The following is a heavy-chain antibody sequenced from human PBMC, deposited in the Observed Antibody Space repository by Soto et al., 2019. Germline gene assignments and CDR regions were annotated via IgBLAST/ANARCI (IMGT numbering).Heavy chain of an antibody. CDR3: AKDLHWYGMDV. CDR1: GFTFGNYF. Sequence: EVQLLESGGGLVQPGESLRLSCAASGFTFGNYFMNWVRQAPGKGLEWVSDISSNGGRTHYADSVRGRFTISRDNSRNTLYLQMSSLSDEDTALYYCAKDLHWYGMDVWGQGTTVTVSS. V-gene: IGHV3-23*01. D-gene: IGHD1-1*01. CDR2: ISSNGGRT. J-gene: IGHJ6*02.